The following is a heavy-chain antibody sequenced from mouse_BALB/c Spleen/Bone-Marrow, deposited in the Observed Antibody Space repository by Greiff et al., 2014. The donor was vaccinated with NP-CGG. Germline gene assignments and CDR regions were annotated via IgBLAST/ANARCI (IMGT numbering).Heavy chain of an antibody. D-gene: IGHD1-1*01. Sequence: VQLQESGPGLVAPSQSLAITCTVSGFSLTGYGVKWVRQPPGKGLEWLGEIWGDGSTDYNSALKSRLSISKDNSKSQVFLKMNSLQTDDTARYCCARDYGTGAMDYWGQGTSVTVSS. CDR2: IWGDGST. CDR1: GFSLTGYG. CDR3: ARDYGTGAMDY. V-gene: IGHV2-6-7*01. J-gene: IGHJ4*01.